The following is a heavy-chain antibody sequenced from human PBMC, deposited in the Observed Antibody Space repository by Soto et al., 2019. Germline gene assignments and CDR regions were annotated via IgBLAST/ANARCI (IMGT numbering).Heavy chain of an antibody. D-gene: IGHD3-16*01. CDR3: AKAWGWFDP. V-gene: IGHV3-23*01. CDR2: ISASGGTI. Sequence: EVQLLESGGDLVHPGGSLSLSCAASGFTFTSYARTWVRQAPEKGLEWVSSISASGGTIYYTDSVKGRFTISRENSKNPLFLQMNSLRAEDTAVYYCAKAWGWFDPWGQGTLVTVSS. J-gene: IGHJ5*02. CDR1: GFTFTSYA.